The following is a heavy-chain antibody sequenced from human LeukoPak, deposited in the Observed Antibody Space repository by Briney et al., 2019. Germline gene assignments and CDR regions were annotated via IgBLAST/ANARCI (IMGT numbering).Heavy chain of an antibody. D-gene: IGHD2-2*01. J-gene: IGHJ5*02. CDR2: FNPSSGYT. CDR1: GYTFTNYY. CDR3: AREETYCSSTSCYNWFDP. V-gene: IGHV1-46*01. Sequence: ASVKVSCKAYGYTFTNYYMHWVRQAPGQGLEWMGIFNPSSGYTNYAQKFQGRVTMTRDTSSSTVYMELSSLGSQDTAVYYCAREETYCSSTSCYNWFDPWGQGTLVTVSS.